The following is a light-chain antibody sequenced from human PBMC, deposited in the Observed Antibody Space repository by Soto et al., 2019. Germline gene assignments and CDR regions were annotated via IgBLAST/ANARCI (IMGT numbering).Light chain of an antibody. CDR1: QGVSSY. V-gene: IGKV1-9*01. Sequence: DIQLTQSPSFLSSSVGDRVTITCRASQGVSSYLSWYHQKPGKDPNLLLYAASSLQSGGPSRFSGSGSGTAVTLTISSLQHEEFAAYYCQQLNSYPRLTFGGGTKVEIK. CDR2: AAS. J-gene: IGKJ4*01. CDR3: QQLNSYPRLT.